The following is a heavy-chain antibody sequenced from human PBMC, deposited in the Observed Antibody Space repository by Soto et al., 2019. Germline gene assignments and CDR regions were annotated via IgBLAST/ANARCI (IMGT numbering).Heavy chain of an antibody. V-gene: IGHV3-15*07. Sequence: SGGSLRLSCAASGFTFSNAWMNWVRQAPGKGLEWVGRIKSKTDGGTTDYAAPVKGRFTISRDDSKNTLYLQMNSLKTEDTAVYYCTTDNYDFWSGYYALQGGVYYYGMDVWGQGTTVTVSS. CDR3: TTDNYDFWSGYYALQGGVYYYGMDV. CDR1: GFTFSNAW. CDR2: IKSKTDGGTT. D-gene: IGHD3-3*01. J-gene: IGHJ6*02.